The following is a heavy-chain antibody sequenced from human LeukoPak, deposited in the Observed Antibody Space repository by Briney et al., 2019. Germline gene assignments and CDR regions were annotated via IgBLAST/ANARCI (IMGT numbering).Heavy chain of an antibody. D-gene: IGHD6-13*01. CDR3: ARQDGPYSSSWYPGGFDY. V-gene: IGHV4-39*01. CDR1: GGSISSSSYY. CDR2: IYYSGST. J-gene: IGHJ4*02. Sequence: PSETLSLTCTVSGGSISSSSYYWGWIRQPPGKGLEWIGSIYYSGSTYYNPSLKSRVTISVDTSKNQFSLKLSSVTAADTAVYYCARQDGPYSSSWYPGGFDYWGQGTLVAVSS.